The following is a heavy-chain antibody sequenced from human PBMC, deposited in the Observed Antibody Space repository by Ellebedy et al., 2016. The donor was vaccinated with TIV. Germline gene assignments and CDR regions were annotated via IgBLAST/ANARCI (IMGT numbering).Heavy chain of an antibody. CDR2: IHGDGSST. CDR1: GFTFRTYW. Sequence: GESLKISCAASGFTFRTYWMHWVRQGPGQGLEWVARIHGDGSSTTYADSVKGRFTISRDNAKNTLYLQMNSLRAEDTAVYYCARDPTITRYYFDYWGQGTLVTVSS. J-gene: IGHJ4*02. V-gene: IGHV3-74*01. D-gene: IGHD4-11*01. CDR3: ARDPTITRYYFDY.